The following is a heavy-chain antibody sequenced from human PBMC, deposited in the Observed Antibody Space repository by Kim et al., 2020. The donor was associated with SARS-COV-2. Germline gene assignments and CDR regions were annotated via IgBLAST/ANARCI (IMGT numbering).Heavy chain of an antibody. D-gene: IGHD2-15*01. V-gene: IGHV3-23*03. CDR3: AKDAGGTDQFDFDY. Sequence: ADSVKGRFTISRDKYKNALYLQMNSLRAEDTAVYYCAKDAGGTDQFDFDYWGQGTLVTVSS. J-gene: IGHJ4*02.